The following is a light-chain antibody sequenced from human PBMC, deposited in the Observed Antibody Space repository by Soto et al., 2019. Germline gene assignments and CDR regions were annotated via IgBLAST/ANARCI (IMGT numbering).Light chain of an antibody. CDR2: YDS. J-gene: IGLJ2*01. V-gene: IGLV3-21*04. CDR1: NIGSKS. Sequence: SYELTQPPSVSVAPGKTARITCGGNNIGSKSVHWYQQKAGQAPILAMYYDSDRPSGIPERFSGSNSGNMATLTISTVEAGDEADYYCQVWDISSNHVVFGGGTKLTVL. CDR3: QVWDISSNHVV.